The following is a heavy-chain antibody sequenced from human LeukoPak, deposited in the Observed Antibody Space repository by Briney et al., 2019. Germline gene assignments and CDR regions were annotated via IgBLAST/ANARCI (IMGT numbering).Heavy chain of an antibody. CDR1: EFPFSSYG. CDR2: IWHDGSYK. Sequence: GGSLRLSCAASEFPFSSYGMHWVRQAPGKGLEWVAVIWHDGSYKYYADSVKGRFTISRDNSKNTLYLQMNSLRAEGTAVYFCASGDYSSGWKLDYWGQGTLVTVSS. CDR3: ASGDYSSGWKLDY. V-gene: IGHV3-33*03. J-gene: IGHJ4*02. D-gene: IGHD6-19*01.